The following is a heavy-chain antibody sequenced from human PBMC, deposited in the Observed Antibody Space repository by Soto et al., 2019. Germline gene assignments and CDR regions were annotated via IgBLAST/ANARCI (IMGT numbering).Heavy chain of an antibody. V-gene: IGHV4-34*01. CDR1: GRSFGAYS. Sequence: SETLSLTCAVYGRSFGAYSWNWIRQPPGKGLEWIGEIYHSGRTNYNPSLKSRVTISVDTPKNQFSLKLTSVTAADTAVYYCARGEYRDGYMDYWGQGTLVTVSS. CDR3: ARGEYRDGYMDY. J-gene: IGHJ4*02. CDR2: IYHSGRT. D-gene: IGHD5-18*01.